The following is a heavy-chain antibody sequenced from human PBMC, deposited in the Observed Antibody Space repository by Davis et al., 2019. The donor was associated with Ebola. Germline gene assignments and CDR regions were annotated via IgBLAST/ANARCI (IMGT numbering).Heavy chain of an antibody. V-gene: IGHV3-30*18. CDR1: GFTFSSYG. CDR2: ISYDGSNK. J-gene: IGHJ6*02. Sequence: PGGSLRLSCAASGFTFSSYGMHWVRQAPGKGLKWVAVISYDGSNKYYADSVKGRFTISRDNSKNTLYLQMNSLRAEDTAVYYCAKVSGGSGDYGMDVWGQGTTVTVSS. D-gene: IGHD3-10*01. CDR3: AKVSGGSGDYGMDV.